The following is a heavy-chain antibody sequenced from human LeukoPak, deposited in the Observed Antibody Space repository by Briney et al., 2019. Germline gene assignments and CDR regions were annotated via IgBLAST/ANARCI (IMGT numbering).Heavy chain of an antibody. CDR2: FDPEDGET. Sequence: ASVKVSCKVSGYTLTELSMHWVRQAPGKGLEWMGGFDPEDGETLYAQRFQGRVTMTRDTSTSTVYMELSSLRSEDTAVYYCARDSAGFVAATPWYGYWGQGTLVTVSS. CDR1: GYTLTELS. J-gene: IGHJ4*02. D-gene: IGHD2-15*01. V-gene: IGHV1-24*01. CDR3: ARDSAGFVAATPWYGY.